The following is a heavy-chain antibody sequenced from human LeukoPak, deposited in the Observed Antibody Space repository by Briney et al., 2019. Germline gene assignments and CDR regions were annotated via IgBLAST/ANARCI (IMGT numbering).Heavy chain of an antibody. J-gene: IGHJ4*02. CDR3: AKKQWLEYFDY. D-gene: IGHD6-19*01. V-gene: IGHV3-23*01. CDR2: ISGSGRST. CDR1: GFTFSSYA. Sequence: PGGSLRLSCAASGFTFSSYAMSWVRQDPGKGLEWVSAISGSGRSTYYADSVEGRFTISKDNSKNTLYLQMNSLRAEDTAVYYCAKKQWLEYFDYWGQGTLVTVSS.